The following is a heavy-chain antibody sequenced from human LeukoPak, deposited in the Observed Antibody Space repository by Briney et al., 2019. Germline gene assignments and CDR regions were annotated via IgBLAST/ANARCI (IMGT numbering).Heavy chain of an antibody. CDR2: ICSDGNT. CDR3: ARGVEPMAANTLAY. CDR1: GFTVITND. D-gene: IGHD3-16*01. Sequence: GGPLRLSCAASGFTVITNDMTWVHQSPGKRVEGVSVICSDGNTKYADSVQGRFTISRDNSKNTLYLEMNSLSTDDTAVYYCARGVEPMAANTLAYWGQGTLVTVSS. J-gene: IGHJ4*02. V-gene: IGHV3-53*01.